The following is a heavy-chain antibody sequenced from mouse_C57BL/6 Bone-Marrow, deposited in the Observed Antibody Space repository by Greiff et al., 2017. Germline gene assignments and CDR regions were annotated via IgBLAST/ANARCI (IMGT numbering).Heavy chain of an antibody. V-gene: IGHV1-69*01. J-gene: IGHJ1*03. CDR3: ARGGDYWYFDV. Sequence: QVQLQQPGAELVMPGASVKLSCKASGYTFTSYWMHWVKQRPGQGLEWIGEIDPSDSYTNYNQKFKGKSTLTVDKSSSTAYMQLSSLTSEDSAVYYCARGGDYWYFDVWGTGTTVTVSS. CDR2: IDPSDSYT. CDR1: GYTFTSYW.